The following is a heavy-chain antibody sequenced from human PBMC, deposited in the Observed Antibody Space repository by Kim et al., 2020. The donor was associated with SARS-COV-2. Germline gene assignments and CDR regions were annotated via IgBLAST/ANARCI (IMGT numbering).Heavy chain of an antibody. Sequence: GGSLRLSCSASGFTFNSFAMSWVRQAPGKGLEWVSAISVSGNSTYYADSVKGRFTISRDNSKNTLYLQMNSLRAEDTAVYYCAKKWGGSGWSFDYWGQGTLVTVSP. J-gene: IGHJ4*02. CDR1: GFTFNSFA. CDR3: AKKWGGSGWSFDY. V-gene: IGHV3-23*01. D-gene: IGHD6-19*01. CDR2: ISVSGNST.